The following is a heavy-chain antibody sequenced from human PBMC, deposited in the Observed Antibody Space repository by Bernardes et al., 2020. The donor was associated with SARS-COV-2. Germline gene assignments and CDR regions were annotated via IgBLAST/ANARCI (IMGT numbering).Heavy chain of an antibody. Sequence: SETLSLTCTVSGGSIRSGGYYWSWIRQHPGKGLEWIGYIYYSGSTYYNPSLKSRVTISVDTSKNQFSLKLSSVTAADTAVYYCARDEFVRAAAEVNYYYYYGMDVWGQGTTVTVSS. D-gene: IGHD6-13*01. J-gene: IGHJ6*02. V-gene: IGHV4-31*03. CDR1: GGSIRSGGYY. CDR2: IYYSGST. CDR3: ARDEFVRAAAEVNYYYYYGMDV.